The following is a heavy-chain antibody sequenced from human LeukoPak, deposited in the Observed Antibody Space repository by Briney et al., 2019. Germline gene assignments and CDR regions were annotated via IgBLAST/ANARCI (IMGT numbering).Heavy chain of an antibody. CDR2: ISSSSSYI. D-gene: IGHD1-26*01. J-gene: IGHJ4*02. Sequence: GGSLRLSCGASGFTFDDYWMSWVRQAPGKGLEWVSSISSSSSYIYYADSVKGRFTISRDNAKNSLYLQMNSLRAEDTAVYYCATWELPRDYWGQGTLVTVSS. CDR3: ATWELPRDY. CDR1: GFTFDDYW. V-gene: IGHV3-21*01.